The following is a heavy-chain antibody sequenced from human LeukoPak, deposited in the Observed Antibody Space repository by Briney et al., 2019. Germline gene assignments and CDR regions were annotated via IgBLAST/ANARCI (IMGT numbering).Heavy chain of an antibody. D-gene: IGHD1-26*01. J-gene: IGHJ3*02. CDR2: IKHDSSET. V-gene: IGHV3-7*01. CDR1: GFTISRYW. CDR3: ARGPTDFDASDI. Sequence: PGGSLRLSCAASGFTISRYWMSWVRLVPGKGRESVAHIKHDSSETYYVDSVRGRFIISRDNVKNSLYLQMNSLRVEDTAVYHCARGPTDFDASDIWGHGTLVTVSS.